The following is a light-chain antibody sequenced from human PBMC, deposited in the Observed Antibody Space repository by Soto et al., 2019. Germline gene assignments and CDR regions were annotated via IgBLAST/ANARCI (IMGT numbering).Light chain of an antibody. CDR1: SSDVGGYDY. Sequence: QSALTQPASVSGSPGQSITISCTGTSSDVGGYDYVSWYQQHPGKAPKLMIYEVSNRPSGVSNRFSGSKFGNTASLTISGLQAEDEAHYYCSSYTSSTIYVFGTGTKVTVL. CDR3: SSYTSSTIYV. V-gene: IGLV2-14*01. J-gene: IGLJ1*01. CDR2: EVS.